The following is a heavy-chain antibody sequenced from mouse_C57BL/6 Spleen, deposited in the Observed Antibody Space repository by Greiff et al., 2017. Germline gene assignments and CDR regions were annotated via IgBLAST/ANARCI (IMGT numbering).Heavy chain of an antibody. J-gene: IGHJ2*01. CDR1: GYAFSSSW. D-gene: IGHD1-1*01. Sequence: QVQLQQSGPELVKPGASVKISCKASGYAFSSSWMNWVKQRPGKGLEWIGRIYPGDGDTNYNGKFKGKATLTADKSSSTAYMQLSSLTSEDSAVYFGARGTVVAPFDYWGQGTTLTVSS. V-gene: IGHV1-82*01. CDR3: ARGTVVAPFDY. CDR2: IYPGDGDT.